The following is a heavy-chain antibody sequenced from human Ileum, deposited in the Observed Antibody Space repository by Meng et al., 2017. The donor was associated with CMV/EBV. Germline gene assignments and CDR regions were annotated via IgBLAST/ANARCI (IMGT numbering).Heavy chain of an antibody. CDR3: ARVVVVPSDYYTMDV. V-gene: IGHV1-18*01. CDR2: ISTYSGNR. CDR1: GYTFTSYG. J-gene: IGHJ6*02. Sequence: ASVKVSCKASGYTFTSYGISWVRQAPGQGLEWMGLISTYSGNRRYAERLQGRVTMYAERLQGRVTMTTDTSTRTVYMEMTSLRSDDTAVYYCARVVVVPSDYYTMDVWGQGTAVTVSS. D-gene: IGHD2-2*01.